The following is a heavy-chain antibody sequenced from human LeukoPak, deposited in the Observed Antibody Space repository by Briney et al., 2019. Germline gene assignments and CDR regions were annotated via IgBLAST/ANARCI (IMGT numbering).Heavy chain of an antibody. V-gene: IGHV6-1*01. CDR3: VRDREPNWFDP. J-gene: IGHJ5*02. CDR1: GDSVSSNSAA. CDR2: TYYRSRWYS. Sequence: SQTLSLTCAVSGDSVSSNSAAWHWIRQPPSRDLEWLGRTYYRSRWYSNYAPSVKSRITINPDTSKNQFSLQLNSVTPEDTAVYYCVRDREPNWFDPWGQGTLVTVSS. D-gene: IGHD5-24*01.